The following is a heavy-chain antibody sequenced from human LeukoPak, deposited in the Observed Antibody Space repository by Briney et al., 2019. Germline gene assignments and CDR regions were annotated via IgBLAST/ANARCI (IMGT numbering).Heavy chain of an antibody. V-gene: IGHV1-69*04. CDR3: TRDLGAAADYYYYYGMDV. D-gene: IGHD6-13*01. J-gene: IGHJ6*02. Sequence: SVKVSCKASGGTFSSYTISWVRQAPGQGLEWMGRIIPILGIANYAQKFQGRVTITADKSTSTAYMELSGLRSEDTAVYYCTRDLGAAADYYYYYGMDVWGQGTTVTVSS. CDR1: GGTFSSYT. CDR2: IIPILGIA.